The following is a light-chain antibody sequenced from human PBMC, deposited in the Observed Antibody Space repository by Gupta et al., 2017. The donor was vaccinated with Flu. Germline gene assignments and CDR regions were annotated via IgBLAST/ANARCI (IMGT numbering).Light chain of an antibody. J-gene: IGLJ2*01. Sequence: HSALTQPASVSGSPGQSITISCTGTINDIGGYNYVSWYQQHPGKAPYLMIFDVGRRHSGVSDRFSGSKPGNTASLTISGLQAEDEADYYCASYDGTSTTFGEGTKLTVL. CDR3: ASYDGTSTT. CDR2: DVG. V-gene: IGLV2-14*03. CDR1: INDIGGYNY.